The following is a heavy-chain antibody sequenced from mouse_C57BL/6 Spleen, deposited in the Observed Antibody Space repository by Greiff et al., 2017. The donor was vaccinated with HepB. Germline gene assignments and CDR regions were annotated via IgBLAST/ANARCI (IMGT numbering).Heavy chain of an antibody. Sequence: EVHLVESGGGLVQPGGSLKLSCAASGFTFSDYYMYWVRQTPEKRLEWVAYISNGGGSTYYPDTVKGRFTISRDNAKNTLYLQMSRLKSEDTAMYYCARHDYDKAYWGQGTLVTVSA. CDR1: GFTFSDYY. CDR3: ARHDYDKAY. V-gene: IGHV5-12*01. J-gene: IGHJ3*01. D-gene: IGHD2-4*01. CDR2: ISNGGGST.